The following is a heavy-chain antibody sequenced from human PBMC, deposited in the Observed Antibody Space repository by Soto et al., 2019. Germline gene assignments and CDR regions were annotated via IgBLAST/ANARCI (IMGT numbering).Heavy chain of an antibody. D-gene: IGHD1-1*01. CDR2: IWSDGNTR. CDR3: ARGDTWNDQASDY. Sequence: QVQLVESGGGVVQPGRSLRLSCAASGFMFSNHGMHWVREAAGKGLEWVAVIWSDGNTRYYADSVKGRFSISRDHSKNTLYLQMNSLRAEDTAVYYCARGDTWNDQASDYWGQRNLVTVSS. J-gene: IGHJ4*02. V-gene: IGHV3-33*01. CDR1: GFMFSNHG.